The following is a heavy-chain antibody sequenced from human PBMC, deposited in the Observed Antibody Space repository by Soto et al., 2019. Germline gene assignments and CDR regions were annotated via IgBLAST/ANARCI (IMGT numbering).Heavy chain of an antibody. CDR2: ISGTDDYT. V-gene: IGHV3-23*01. CDR1: GFTFSNFA. Sequence: PGGSLRLSCAASGFTFSNFAMTWVRQAPGEGLEWVSSISGTDDYTYYADSVKGRFTISRDNSKNTLYLQMNSLRAEDTAVYYCARVPYDSSGYSHAFDIWGQGTMVTVSS. D-gene: IGHD3-22*01. CDR3: ARVPYDSSGYSHAFDI. J-gene: IGHJ3*02.